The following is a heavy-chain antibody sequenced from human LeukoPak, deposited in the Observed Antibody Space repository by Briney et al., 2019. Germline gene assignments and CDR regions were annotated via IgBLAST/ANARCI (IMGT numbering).Heavy chain of an antibody. CDR2: INWNGVST. V-gene: IGHV3-20*04. CDR3: ARALSNYVDYHYYYYMDV. D-gene: IGHD4-11*01. CDR1: GFTFDDYG. Sequence: GGSLRLSCVASGFTFDDYGMSWVRQALGKGLEWVSGINWNGVSTSYVDSVKGRFTISRDNAKNSLYLQMNSLRAEDTALYYCARALSNYVDYHYYYYMDVWGKGTTVTVSS. J-gene: IGHJ6*03.